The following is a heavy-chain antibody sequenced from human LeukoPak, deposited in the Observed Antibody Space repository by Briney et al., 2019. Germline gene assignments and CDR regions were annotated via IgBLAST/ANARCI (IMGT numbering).Heavy chain of an antibody. CDR3: ARKNMEIDY. CDR1: GFTFSSYG. Sequence: GGSLRLSCAASGFTFSSYGMHWVRQAPGKGLEWVATIKQDGSEKYYVDSVKGRFTISRDNAKNSLYLQMNSLRAEDTAVYYCARKNMEIDYWGQGTLVTVSS. J-gene: IGHJ4*02. V-gene: IGHV3-7*01. D-gene: IGHD2/OR15-2a*01. CDR2: IKQDGSEK.